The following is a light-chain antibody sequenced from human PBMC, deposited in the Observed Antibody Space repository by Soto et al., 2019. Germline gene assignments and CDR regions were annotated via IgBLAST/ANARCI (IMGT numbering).Light chain of an antibody. CDR3: AAWDDTLSGPP. V-gene: IGLV1-47*01. J-gene: IGLJ2*01. CDR2: RND. CDR1: SSNIGSNY. Sequence: QSVLTQPPSASGTPGQRVTISCSGSSSNIGSNYVSWYQQLPGTAPKLLIYRNDQRPSGVPDRFSGSKSGTSASLAISGLRSEDEADYYCAAWDDTLSGPPFGGGTKATV.